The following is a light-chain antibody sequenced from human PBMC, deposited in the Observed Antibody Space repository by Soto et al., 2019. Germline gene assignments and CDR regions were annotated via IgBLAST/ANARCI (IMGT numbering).Light chain of an antibody. CDR3: QQYNSAPWT. CDR1: QGISNY. V-gene: IGKV1-27*01. Sequence: DIQMTQSPSSLSASVGDRVTITCRASQGISNYLAWYQQQPGKVPKLLIYVASTLQSGVPSRFSGSGSGTDFTLTISSLQPEDVATYSCQQYNSAPWTFGQGTQVEIK. J-gene: IGKJ1*01. CDR2: VAS.